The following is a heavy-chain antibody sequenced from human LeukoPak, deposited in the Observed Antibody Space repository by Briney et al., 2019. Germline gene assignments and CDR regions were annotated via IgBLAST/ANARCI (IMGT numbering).Heavy chain of an antibody. CDR1: GFTFSSYA. J-gene: IGHJ4*02. D-gene: IGHD1-26*01. Sequence: QAGGALRLSCAASGFTFSSYAMSWVRQAPGKGLEWVSAISGSGGSTYYADSVKGRFTISRDNSKNTLYLQMNSLRAEDTAVYYCARAGAATYYFDYWGQGTLVTVSS. CDR3: ARAGAATYYFDY. CDR2: ISGSGGST. V-gene: IGHV3-23*01.